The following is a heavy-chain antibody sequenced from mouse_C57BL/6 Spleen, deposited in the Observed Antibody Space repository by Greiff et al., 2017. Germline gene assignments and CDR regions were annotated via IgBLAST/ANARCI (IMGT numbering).Heavy chain of an antibody. CDR1: GYTFTSYW. J-gene: IGHJ4*01. Sequence: QVQLQQSGAELVRPGSSVKLSCKASGYTFTSYWMDWVKQRPGQGLEWIGNIYPSDSETHYNQKFKDKATLTVDKSSSTAYMQLSSLTSEDSAVYYCARRGYGSYYYAMDYWGQGTSVTVSS. V-gene: IGHV1-61*01. CDR3: ARRGYGSYYYAMDY. D-gene: IGHD1-1*01. CDR2: IYPSDSET.